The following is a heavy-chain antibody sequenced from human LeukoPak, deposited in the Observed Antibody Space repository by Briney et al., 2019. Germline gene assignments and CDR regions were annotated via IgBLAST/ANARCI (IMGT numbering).Heavy chain of an antibody. CDR2: ISWNSGSI. CDR3: AKAGQWLVPGAFDI. V-gene: IGHV3-9*01. Sequence: GGSLRPSCAASGFTFDDYAMHWVRQAPGKGLEWVSGISWNSGSIGYADSVKGRFTISRDNAKNSLYLQMNSLRAEDTALYYCAKAGQWLVPGAFDIWGQGTMVTVSS. CDR1: GFTFDDYA. J-gene: IGHJ3*02. D-gene: IGHD6-19*01.